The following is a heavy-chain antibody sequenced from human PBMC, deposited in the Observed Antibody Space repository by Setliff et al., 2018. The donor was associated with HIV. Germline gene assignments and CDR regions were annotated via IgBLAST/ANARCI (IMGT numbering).Heavy chain of an antibody. J-gene: IGHJ5*02. CDR1: GASISSGNYY. Sequence: SETLSLTCTVSGASISSGNYYWSWIRQPAGKGLEWIGRIYTSGSTNYNPSLKSRVTISVDTSKNQFSLKLSSVTAADTAVYFCARQTYYYDNSGHNWFDPWGQGTLVTVSS. D-gene: IGHD3-22*01. V-gene: IGHV4-61*02. CDR2: IYTSGST. CDR3: ARQTYYYDNSGHNWFDP.